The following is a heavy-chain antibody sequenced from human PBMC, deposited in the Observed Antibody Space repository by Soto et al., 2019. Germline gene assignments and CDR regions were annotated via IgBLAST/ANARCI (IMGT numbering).Heavy chain of an antibody. V-gene: IGHV4-34*01. J-gene: IGHJ5*02. Sequence: LSLTCAVYGGSFSGYYWSWIRQPPGKGLEWIEEINHSGSTNYNPSLKSRVTISVDTSKNQFSLKLSSVTAADTAVYYCARGTTPYSSSSRGDWFDPWGQGTLVTVSS. CDR3: ARGTTPYSSSSRGDWFDP. CDR2: INHSGST. CDR1: GGSFSGYY. D-gene: IGHD6-6*01.